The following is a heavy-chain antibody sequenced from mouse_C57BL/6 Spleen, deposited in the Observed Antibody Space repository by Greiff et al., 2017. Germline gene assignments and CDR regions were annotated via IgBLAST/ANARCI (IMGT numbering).Heavy chain of an antibody. J-gene: IGHJ4*01. CDR2: INYDGSIT. Sequence: EVKLMESEGGLVQPGRSMKLSCTASGFTFSDYYMALFRQVPEKGLEWVANINYDGSITYYLDSIKNSFIISRDNANKILYLQMSSRKSEETATYYCARGRGLYDGYGDYAMDYWGQGTSVTVSS. D-gene: IGHD2-2*01. CDR1: GFTFSDYY. CDR3: ARGRGLYDGYGDYAMDY. V-gene: IGHV5-16*01.